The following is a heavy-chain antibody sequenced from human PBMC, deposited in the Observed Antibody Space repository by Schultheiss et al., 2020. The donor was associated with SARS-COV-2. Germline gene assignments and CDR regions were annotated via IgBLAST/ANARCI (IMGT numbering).Heavy chain of an antibody. CDR3: ARGGAAAGLDY. J-gene: IGHJ4*02. CDR2: ISGSGGST. CDR1: GFTVSSNY. V-gene: IGHV3-66*01. D-gene: IGHD6-13*01. Sequence: GESLKISCAASGFTVSSNYMSWVRQAPGKGLEWVSAISGSGGSTYYADSVKGRFTISRDNSKNTLYLQMNSLRAEDTAVYYCARGGAAAGLDYWGQGTLVTVSS.